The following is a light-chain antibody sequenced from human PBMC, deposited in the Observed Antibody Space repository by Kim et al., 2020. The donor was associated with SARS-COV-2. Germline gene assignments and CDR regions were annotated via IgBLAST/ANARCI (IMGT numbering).Light chain of an antibody. Sequence: PGERRTLSCRASQSVSSSYLAWYDQKPGQAPRLLIYGASSRATGIPARFSGSGSVTDFTRTISRLEPEDFAVYYCQQYGSSPPITFGQGTRLEIK. CDR1: QSVSSSY. CDR2: GAS. V-gene: IGKV3-20*01. CDR3: QQYGSSPPIT. J-gene: IGKJ5*01.